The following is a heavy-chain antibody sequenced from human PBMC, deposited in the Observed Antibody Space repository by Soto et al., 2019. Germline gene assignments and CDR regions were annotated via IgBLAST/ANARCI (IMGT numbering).Heavy chain of an antibody. Sequence: QVQMVESGGGVVQPGWSLRLSCAASGFSFSTYGMHWVRQTPGKGLEWVALIWYDGSNQYYADSVKGRFTISRDNSKNTLYLQMNSLRAEDTAVYYCARYRGGGTWALDHWGQGTLVSVSS. D-gene: IGHD3-10*01. CDR3: ARYRGGGTWALDH. CDR1: GFSFSTYG. CDR2: IWYDGSNQ. J-gene: IGHJ5*02. V-gene: IGHV3-33*01.